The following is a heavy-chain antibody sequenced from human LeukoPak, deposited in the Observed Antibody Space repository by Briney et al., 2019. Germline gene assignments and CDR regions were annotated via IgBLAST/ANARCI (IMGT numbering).Heavy chain of an antibody. V-gene: IGHV3-23*01. CDR2: ISGSGGST. CDR3: AKDSSDLLDILTAGYFDY. D-gene: IGHD3-9*01. J-gene: IGHJ4*02. CDR1: GFTFSSYA. Sequence: GGSLRLSCAASGFTFSSYAMSWVRQAPGKGLEWVSAISGSGGSTYYADSVKGRFTISRDNSKNTLYLQMNGLRAEDTAVYCCAKDSSDLLDILTAGYFDYWGQGTLVTVSS.